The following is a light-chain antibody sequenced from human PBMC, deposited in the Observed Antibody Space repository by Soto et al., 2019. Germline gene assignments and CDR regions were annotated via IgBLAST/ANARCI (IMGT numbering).Light chain of an antibody. V-gene: IGLV2-14*01. J-gene: IGLJ1*01. CDR3: SSYTSISTYV. CDR1: SSDVGGYHF. Sequence: QSALTQPASVSGSPGQSITISCTGTSSDVGGYHFVSWYQQHPDKAPKLMIYDVTNRPSGASNRSSGSKSGNTASLTISGLQADDEADYYCSSYTSISTYVFGTGTKLTVL. CDR2: DVT.